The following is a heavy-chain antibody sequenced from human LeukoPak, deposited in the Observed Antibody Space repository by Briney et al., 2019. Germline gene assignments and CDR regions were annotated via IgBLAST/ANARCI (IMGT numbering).Heavy chain of an antibody. CDR2: MNPNSGNT. V-gene: IGHV1-8*01. CDR1: GYTFTSYD. D-gene: IGHD2-8*02. J-gene: IGHJ5*02. Sequence: ASVKVSCKASGYTFTSYDINWVRQATGQGLEWMGWMNPNSGNTGYAQKFQGRVTMTRNTSISTAYMELSSLRSEDTAVYYCARAAIVKGGYPGGGYWFDPWGQGTLVTVSS. CDR3: ARAAIVKGGYPGGGYWFDP.